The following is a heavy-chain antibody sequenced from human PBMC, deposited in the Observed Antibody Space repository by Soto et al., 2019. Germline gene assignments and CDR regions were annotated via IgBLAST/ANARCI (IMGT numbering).Heavy chain of an antibody. V-gene: IGHV3-43*01. CDR3: AKDRASVVRGVTDYYYYYGMDV. J-gene: IGHJ6*02. CDR2: ISWDGGST. Sequence: PGGSLRLSCAASGFTFDDYTMHWVRQAPGKGLEWVSLISWDGGSTYYADSVKGRFTISRDNSKNSLYLQMNSLRTEDTALYYCAKDRASVVRGVTDYYYYYGMDVWGQGPTVTVSS. D-gene: IGHD3-10*01. CDR1: GFTFDDYT.